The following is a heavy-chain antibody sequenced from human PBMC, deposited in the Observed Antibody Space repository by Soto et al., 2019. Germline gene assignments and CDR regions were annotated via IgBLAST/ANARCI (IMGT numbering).Heavy chain of an antibody. D-gene: IGHD5-12*01. Sequence: QVQLVESGGGVVQPGRSLRLSCAASGFTFSSYGMHWVRQAPGKGLEWVAVIWYDGSNKYYADSVKGRFTISRDNSKNTLYLQMNSLRAEDTAVYYCARDGGGDSGYDFDYWGQGTLVTVSS. CDR1: GFTFSSYG. CDR3: ARDGGGDSGYDFDY. J-gene: IGHJ4*02. V-gene: IGHV3-33*01. CDR2: IWYDGSNK.